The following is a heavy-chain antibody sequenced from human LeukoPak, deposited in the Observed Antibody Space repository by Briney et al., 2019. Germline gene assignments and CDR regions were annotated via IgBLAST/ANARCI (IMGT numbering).Heavy chain of an antibody. V-gene: IGHV1-2*02. D-gene: IGHD6-6*01. Sequence: ASVKVSCKASGYTFTGYYMHWVRQAPGQGLEWMGWINPNSGGTNYAQKFQGRVTMTRDTSISTAYMELSRLRSDDTAVYYCARDLGYSSSFHPDYWGQGTLVTVSS. CDR2: INPNSGGT. J-gene: IGHJ4*02. CDR1: GYTFTGYY. CDR3: ARDLGYSSSFHPDY.